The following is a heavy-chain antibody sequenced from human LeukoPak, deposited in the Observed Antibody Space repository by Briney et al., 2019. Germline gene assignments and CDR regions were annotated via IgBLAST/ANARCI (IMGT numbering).Heavy chain of an antibody. CDR3: ARDSPGYGGYSY. CDR1: GFTFSRYW. J-gene: IGHJ4*02. D-gene: IGHD5-12*01. Sequence: QSGGSLRLSCTASGFTFSRYWMTWVRQAPGKGLEWVANIKEDGSAKYYVDSMKGRFTISRDNAKNSLYLQINSLRAEDTAVYYCARDSPGYGGYSYWGQGTLVTVSS. CDR2: IKEDGSAK. V-gene: IGHV3-7*04.